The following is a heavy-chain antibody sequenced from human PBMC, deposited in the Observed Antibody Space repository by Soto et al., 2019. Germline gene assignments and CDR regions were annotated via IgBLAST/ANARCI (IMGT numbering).Heavy chain of an antibody. V-gene: IGHV3-30-3*01. CDR1: GFTFSSYA. D-gene: IGHD1-26*01. CDR3: ARGNSGSYFNY. Sequence: GGSLRLSCAASGFTFSSYAMRWVRQAPGKGLEWVAVISYDGSNKYYADSVKGRFTISRDNSKNTLYLQMNSLRAEDTAVYYCARGNSGSYFNYWGQGTLVTVSS. J-gene: IGHJ4*02. CDR2: ISYDGSNK.